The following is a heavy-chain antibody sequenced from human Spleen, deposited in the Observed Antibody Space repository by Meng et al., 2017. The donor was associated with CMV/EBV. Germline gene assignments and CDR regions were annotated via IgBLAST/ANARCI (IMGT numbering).Heavy chain of an antibody. CDR2: MYYSGST. J-gene: IGHJ4*02. CDR3: ARVGGITGTSDY. D-gene: IGHD1-7*01. V-gene: IGHV4-59*01. Sequence: GSLRLSCTASGGSISNYYWNWIRQPPGKGLEWIGYMYYSGSTNYNPSLKSRVTISVDTSKNQFSLKLSSVTAADTAMYYCARVGGITGTSDYWGQGTLVTVSS. CDR1: GGSISNYY.